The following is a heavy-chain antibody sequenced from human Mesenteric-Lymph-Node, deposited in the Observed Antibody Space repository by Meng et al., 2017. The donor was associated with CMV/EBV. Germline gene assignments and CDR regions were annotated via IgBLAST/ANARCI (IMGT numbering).Heavy chain of an antibody. J-gene: IGHJ5*02. CDR2: IRVSGSST. CDR1: GLTFSDYY. Sequence: GGSLRLSCAASGLTFSDYYMSWIRQAPGKGLEWVSTIRVSGSSTYYTDSVKGRFTISRDTTKNTLYLQMNNLRAEDTAEYYCARTGGADDYINVWFDPWGQGTLVTVSS. CDR3: ARTGGADDYINVWFDP. D-gene: IGHD4-11*01. V-gene: IGHV3-23*01.